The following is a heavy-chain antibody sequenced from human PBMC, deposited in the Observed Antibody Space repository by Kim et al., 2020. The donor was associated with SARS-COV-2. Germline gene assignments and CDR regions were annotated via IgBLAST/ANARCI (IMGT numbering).Heavy chain of an antibody. D-gene: IGHD3-16*01. CDR3: ARGVAGGSPEY. CDR2: K. Sequence: KYYADSVKGRFTISRDNSKNTLYLQMNSLRAEDTAVYYCARGVAGGSPEYWGQGTLVTVSS. V-gene: IGHV3-33*01. J-gene: IGHJ4*02.